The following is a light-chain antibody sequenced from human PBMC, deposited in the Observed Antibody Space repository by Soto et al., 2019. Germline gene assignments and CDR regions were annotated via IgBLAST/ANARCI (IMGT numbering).Light chain of an antibody. CDR3: QQYYATPPYT. CDR1: QSVLYSSNNKNY. CDR2: WAS. J-gene: IGKJ2*01. V-gene: IGKV4-1*01. Sequence: DIVMTQSPDSLAVSLGERATINCKSSQSVLYSSNNKNYLAWYHQKPGQPPKLLIYWASTRESGVPDRFSGSGSGTDLTLTISSLQAEDVAVYYCQQYYATPPYTFGQGTKVEIK.